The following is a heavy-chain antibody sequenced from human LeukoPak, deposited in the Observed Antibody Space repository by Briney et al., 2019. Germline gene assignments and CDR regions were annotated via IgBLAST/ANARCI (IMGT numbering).Heavy chain of an antibody. V-gene: IGHV3-11*01. J-gene: IGHJ4*02. Sequence: KSGGSLRLSCAASGFTFSDYYMSWIRQAPGKGLEWVSYISGSGSTIYYADSVKGRFTISRDNAKNSLYLQMNSLRAEDTAVYYCARGGYDFWSGYWGGYYFDYWGQGTLVTVSS. CDR2: ISGSGSTI. D-gene: IGHD3-3*01. CDR1: GFTFSDYY. CDR3: ARGGYDFWSGYWGGYYFDY.